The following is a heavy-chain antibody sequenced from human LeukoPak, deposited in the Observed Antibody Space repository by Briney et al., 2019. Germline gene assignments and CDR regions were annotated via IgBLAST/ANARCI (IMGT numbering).Heavy chain of an antibody. D-gene: IGHD6-19*01. J-gene: IGHJ4*02. CDR3: ARAPRQYSSGWYPGI. CDR2: INPNSGGT. Sequence: ASVKVSCKASGYTFTGYYMHWVRQAPGQGLEWMGWINPNSGGTNYAQKFQGRVTMTRDTPISTAYMELSRLRSDDTAVYYCARAPRQYSSGWYPGIWGQGTLVTVSS. V-gene: IGHV1-2*02. CDR1: GYTFTGYY.